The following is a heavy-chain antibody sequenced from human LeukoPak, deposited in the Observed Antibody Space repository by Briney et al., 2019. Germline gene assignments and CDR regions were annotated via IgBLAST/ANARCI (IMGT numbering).Heavy chain of an antibody. CDR3: TRSTNLEAFDI. CDR2: INHNGST. V-gene: IGHV4-34*01. Sequence: SETLSLTCAVYGGSFSGYYWSWIRQPPGKGLAWIGEINHNGSTNYNPSLKSRVTISVDTSKNQFSLKLNSVTTADTAVYYCTRSTNLEAFDIWGQGTMVTVSS. J-gene: IGHJ3*02. D-gene: IGHD2-8*01. CDR1: GGSFSGYY.